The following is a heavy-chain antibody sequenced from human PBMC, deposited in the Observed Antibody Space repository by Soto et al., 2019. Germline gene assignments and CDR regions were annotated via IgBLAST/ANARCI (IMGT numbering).Heavy chain of an antibody. Sequence: SVKVPCRAACYTFTSDGISWVRQAPGQGLEWMGWISAYNGNTNYAQKLQGRVTMTTDTSTSTAYMELRSLRSDDTAVYYCARDYCSGGSCYYFDYWGQGTLVTVSS. CDR3: ARDYCSGGSCYYFDY. D-gene: IGHD2-15*01. CDR2: ISAYNGNT. CDR1: CYTFTSDG. V-gene: IGHV1-18*04. J-gene: IGHJ4*02.